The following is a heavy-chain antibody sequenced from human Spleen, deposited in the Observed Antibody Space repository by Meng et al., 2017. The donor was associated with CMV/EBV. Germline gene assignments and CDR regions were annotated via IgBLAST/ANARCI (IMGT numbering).Heavy chain of an antibody. CDR1: RINLSNYD. D-gene: IGHD2-2*01. CDR3: AKCTNTNCYANKFDS. V-gene: IGHV3-30*18. CDR2: ISDDGANK. Sequence: SRINLSNYDIHWVRQAPGKGLEWMSVISDDGANKYYADSLTGRFTISRDNSKNTVSLQMNSLRGEDTAVYYCAKCTNTNCYANKFDSWGQGTLVTVSS. J-gene: IGHJ4*02.